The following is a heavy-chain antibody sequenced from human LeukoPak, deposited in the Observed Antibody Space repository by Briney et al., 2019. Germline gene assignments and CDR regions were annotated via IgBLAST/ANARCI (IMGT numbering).Heavy chain of an antibody. CDR2: ISSSSSYI. CDR1: GFTFSSYS. CDR3: AAPERGYYYYMDV. J-gene: IGHJ6*03. Sequence: GGSLRLSCAASGFTFSSYSMSWVRQAPGKGLEWVSSISSSSSYIYYADSVKGRFTISRDNAKNSLYLQMNSLRAEDTAVYYCAAPERGYYYYMDVWGKGTTVTVSS. V-gene: IGHV3-21*01.